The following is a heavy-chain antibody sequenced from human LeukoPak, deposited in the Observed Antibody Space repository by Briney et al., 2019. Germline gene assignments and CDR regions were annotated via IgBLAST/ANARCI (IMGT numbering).Heavy chain of an antibody. CDR3: ARDTLGYSGYDQDFDY. D-gene: IGHD5-12*01. V-gene: IGHV1-69*06. Sequence: SVKVSCKASGGTFSSYAISWVRQAPGQGLEWMGGIIPIFGTANYAQKFQGRVTITADKSTSTAYMELSSLRSEDTAVYYCARDTLGYSGYDQDFDYWGQGTLVTVSS. CDR2: IIPIFGTA. CDR1: GGTFSSYA. J-gene: IGHJ4*02.